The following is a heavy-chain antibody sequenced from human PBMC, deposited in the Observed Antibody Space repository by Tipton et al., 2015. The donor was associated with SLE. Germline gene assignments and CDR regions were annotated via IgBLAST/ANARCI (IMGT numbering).Heavy chain of an antibody. J-gene: IGHJ4*02. V-gene: IGHV4-34*01. D-gene: IGHD6-13*01. CDR2: INHSGST. Sequence: GLVKPSETLSLTCAVSGGSISSYYWSWIRQPPGKGLEWIGEINHSGSTNYNPSLKSRVTISVDTSKNQFSLKLSFVTAADTAVYYCARDDPAAAGTGYWGQGTLFTVSS. CDR3: ARDDPAAAGTGY. CDR1: GGSISSYY.